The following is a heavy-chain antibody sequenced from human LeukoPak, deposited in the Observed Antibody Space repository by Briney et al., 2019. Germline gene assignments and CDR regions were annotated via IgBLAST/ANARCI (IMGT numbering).Heavy chain of an antibody. Sequence: GGSLRLSCTASGFSLSTYTMNWVRQAPGKGLEWVSSISSSSGYIYYADSVKGRFTISRDNTKNSLYLQMNSLRAEDTAVYYCARDRHRYSYDTGGYPPYWGQGTLVTVSS. CDR2: ISSSSGYI. CDR1: GFSLSTYT. V-gene: IGHV3-21*01. D-gene: IGHD3-22*01. J-gene: IGHJ4*02. CDR3: ARDRHRYSYDTGGYPPY.